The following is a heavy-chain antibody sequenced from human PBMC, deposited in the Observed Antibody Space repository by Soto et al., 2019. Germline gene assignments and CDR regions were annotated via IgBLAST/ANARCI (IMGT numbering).Heavy chain of an antibody. D-gene: IGHD3-16*02. CDR3: ARQGYYDYVWGSYRWSAFDI. Sequence: HGESLKISCKGSGYSFTSYWIGWVRQMPRKGLEWMGIIYPGDSDTRYSPSFQGQVTISADKSISTAYLQWSSLKAPDTAMYYCARQGYYDYVWGSYRWSAFDIWGQGTMVTV. V-gene: IGHV5-51*01. CDR2: IYPGDSDT. J-gene: IGHJ3*02. CDR1: GYSFTSYW.